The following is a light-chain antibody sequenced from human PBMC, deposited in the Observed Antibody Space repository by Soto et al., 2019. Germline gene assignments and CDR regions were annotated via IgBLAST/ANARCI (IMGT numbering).Light chain of an antibody. V-gene: IGKV1-39*01. CDR2: TAS. CDR1: QTISSY. Sequence: DIQMTQSPSSLSASVGDRVTISCRASQTISSYLNWYQQKPGKPPKLLIYTASTLQSGVPSRFSGSASGTDFTLTISSLQPEDFATYYCQQSYSYPITFGQGTRLDIK. CDR3: QQSYSYPIT. J-gene: IGKJ5*01.